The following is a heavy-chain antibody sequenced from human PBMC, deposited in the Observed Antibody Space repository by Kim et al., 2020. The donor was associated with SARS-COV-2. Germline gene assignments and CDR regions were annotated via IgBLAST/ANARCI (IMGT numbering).Heavy chain of an antibody. J-gene: IGHJ6*02. D-gene: IGHD5-12*01. CDR1: GGSISSSNW. V-gene: IGHV4-4*02. CDR2: IYHSGST. Sequence: SETLSLTCAVSGGSISSSNWWSWVRQPPGKGLEWIGEIYHSGSTNYNPSLKSRVTISVDKSKNQFSLKLSSVTAADTAVYYCATYSSGYGYYYYYYGMDVWGQGTTVTVSS. CDR3: ATYSSGYGYYYYYYGMDV.